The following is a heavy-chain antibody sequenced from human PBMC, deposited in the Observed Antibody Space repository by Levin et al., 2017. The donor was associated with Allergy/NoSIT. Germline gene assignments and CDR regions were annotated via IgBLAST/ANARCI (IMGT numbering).Heavy chain of an antibody. CDR2: IGSTGSHI. CDR1: GFTFSSYS. J-gene: IGHJ3*01. Sequence: GGSLRLSCAASGFTFSSYSMNWVRQAPGKGLEWVACIGSTGSHIYYADSMKGRFTISRDNAKNSLYLQMDSLRAEDTALYYCGRVGSGASRDDTCDVWGQGTMVTVSS. CDR3: GRVGSGASRDDTCDV. V-gene: IGHV3-21*01. D-gene: IGHD6-19*01.